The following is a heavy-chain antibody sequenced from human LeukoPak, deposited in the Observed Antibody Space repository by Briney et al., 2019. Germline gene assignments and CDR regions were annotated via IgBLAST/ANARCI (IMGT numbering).Heavy chain of an antibody. CDR3: ARGGPLRFLEWFRVGWFDP. D-gene: IGHD3-3*01. Sequence: PSETLSLTCAVYGGSFSGYYWSWIRQPPGKGLEWIGEINHSGSTNYNPSLKSRVTISVDTSKNQFSLKLSSVTAADTAVYYCARGGPLRFLEWFRVGWFDPWGQGTLVTVCS. J-gene: IGHJ5*02. CDR2: INHSGST. CDR1: GGSFSGYY. V-gene: IGHV4-34*01.